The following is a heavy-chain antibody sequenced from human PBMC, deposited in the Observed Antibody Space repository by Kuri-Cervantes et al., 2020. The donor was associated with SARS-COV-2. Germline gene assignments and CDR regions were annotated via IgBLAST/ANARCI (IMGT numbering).Heavy chain of an antibody. V-gene: IGHV1-69*13. J-gene: IGHJ4*02. CDR1: GGTFSSHA. CDR3: ARVPHSSRGGGYFDY. CDR2: IIPIFGTA. Sequence: SVKVSCKASGGTFSSHAISWVRQAPGQGLEWMGGIIPIFGTASYAQKFQGRVTITADESTSTAYMELSSLRSEDTAVYYCARVPHSSRGGGYFDYWGQGTLVTVSS. D-gene: IGHD6-13*01.